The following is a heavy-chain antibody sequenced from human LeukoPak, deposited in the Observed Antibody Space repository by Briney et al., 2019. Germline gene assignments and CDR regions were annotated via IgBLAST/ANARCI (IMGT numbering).Heavy chain of an antibody. CDR3: ARGRSLTIFGVVISYFDY. CDR2: IYYSGST. D-gene: IGHD3-3*01. CDR1: GGSISSSSYY. Sequence: SETLSLTCTVSGGSISSSSYYWGWIRQPPGTGLEWIGSIYYSGSTNYNPSLKSRVTISVDTSKNQFSLKLSSVTAADTAVYYCARGRSLTIFGVVISYFDYWGQGTLVTVSS. V-gene: IGHV4-39*07. J-gene: IGHJ4*02.